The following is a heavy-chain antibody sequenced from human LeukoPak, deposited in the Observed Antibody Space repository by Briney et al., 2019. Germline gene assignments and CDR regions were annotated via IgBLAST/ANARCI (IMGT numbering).Heavy chain of an antibody. D-gene: IGHD2-2*01. V-gene: IGHV3-20*04. CDR2: INWNGGST. J-gene: IGHJ3*02. CDR3: ARDRSSSSWDAAFDI. Sequence: PGGSLRLSCAASGFTFDDCGMSWVRQAPGKGLECVSGINWNGGSTGYADSVKGRFTISRDNAKNSLYLQMNSLRAEDTALYFCARDRSSSSWDAAFDIWGQGTTLTVSS. CDR1: GFTFDDCG.